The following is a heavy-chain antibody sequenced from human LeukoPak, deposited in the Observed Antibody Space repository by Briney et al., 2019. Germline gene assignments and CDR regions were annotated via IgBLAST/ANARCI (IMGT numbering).Heavy chain of an antibody. D-gene: IGHD3-22*01. V-gene: IGHV1-2*06. CDR1: GYTFTGYY. CDR2: INPNSGGK. Sequence: GASVKVSCKASGYTFTGYYMHWVRQAPGQGLEWMGRINPNSGGKNYAQKFQGRVTMTRDTSISTAYMELSRLRSDGTAVYYCARGTYYYDSSGYFDYWGQGTLVTVSS. J-gene: IGHJ4*02. CDR3: ARGTYYYDSSGYFDY.